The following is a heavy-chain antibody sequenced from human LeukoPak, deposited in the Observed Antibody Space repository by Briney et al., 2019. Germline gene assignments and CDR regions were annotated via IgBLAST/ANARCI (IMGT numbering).Heavy chain of an antibody. CDR3: ARDKSGDYYFDS. V-gene: IGHV3-21*01. Sequence: GGSLRLSCAASGFAFSSYSMNWVRQAPGKGLEWVSSISSSSYIYYADSVKGRFTISRDNAKNSLYLQMNSLRAEDTAVYYCARDKSGDYYFDSWGQGTLVTVSS. CDR2: ISSSSYI. CDR1: GFAFSSYS. J-gene: IGHJ4*02. D-gene: IGHD7-27*01.